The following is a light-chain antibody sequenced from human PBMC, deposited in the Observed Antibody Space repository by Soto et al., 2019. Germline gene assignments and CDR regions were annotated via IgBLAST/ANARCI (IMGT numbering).Light chain of an antibody. V-gene: IGLV1-40*01. J-gene: IGLJ1*01. CDR3: QSYGSSLSAYV. Sequence: QSVLTQPPSVSGAPGQRVTISCTGSSSNIGAHYDVHWYQQLPGTAPKLLMYANTNRPSGVPDRFSGSKSGTSASLAITGLQAEDEADYYCQSYGSSLSAYVFGTGTRSPS. CDR2: ANT. CDR1: SSNIGAHYD.